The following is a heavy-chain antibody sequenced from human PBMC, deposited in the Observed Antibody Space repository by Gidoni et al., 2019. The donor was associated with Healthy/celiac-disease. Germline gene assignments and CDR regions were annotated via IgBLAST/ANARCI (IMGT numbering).Heavy chain of an antibody. CDR1: GGSFSGYY. J-gene: IGHJ4*02. Sequence: QVQLQQWGAGLLKPSETLSLTCAVYGGSFSGYYWSWIRQPPGKGLEWIGEINHSGSTNYNPSLKSRVTISVDTSKNQFSLKLSSVTAADTAVYYCARGVIMITFGGVIVGVDYFDYWGQGTLVTVSS. CDR2: INHSGST. CDR3: ARGVIMITFGGVIVGVDYFDY. D-gene: IGHD3-16*02. V-gene: IGHV4-34*01.